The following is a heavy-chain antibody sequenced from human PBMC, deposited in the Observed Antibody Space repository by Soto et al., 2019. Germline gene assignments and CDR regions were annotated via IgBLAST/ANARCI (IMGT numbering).Heavy chain of an antibody. CDR1: GGSISSYY. D-gene: IGHD3-10*01. V-gene: IGHV4-59*01. CDR2: IYYSGST. Sequence: ETLSLTCTVSGGSISSYYWSWIRQPPGKGLEWIGYIYYSGSTNYNPSLKSRVTISVDTSKNQFSLKLSSVTAADTAVYYCARVVDYYGSGSYYYNWFDPWGQGTLVTVSS. CDR3: ARVVDYYGSGSYYYNWFDP. J-gene: IGHJ5*02.